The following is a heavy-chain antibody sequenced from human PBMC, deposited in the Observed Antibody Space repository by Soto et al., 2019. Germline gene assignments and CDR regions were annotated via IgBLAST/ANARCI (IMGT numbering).Heavy chain of an antibody. Sequence: QAQLVQSGAEVKKPGSSVKVSCKASGGSFSSYGISWVRQAPGQGLEWMGGIIPIFDSTSYAQKFEGRVTITADESTNTAYMELSSLKSDDTAVYYCARGREEDCGVIIINYYGMDVWGQGTTVTVSS. CDR2: IIPIFDST. J-gene: IGHJ6*02. CDR3: ARGREEDCGVIIINYYGMDV. CDR1: GGSFSSYG. D-gene: IGHD3-3*01. V-gene: IGHV1-69*01.